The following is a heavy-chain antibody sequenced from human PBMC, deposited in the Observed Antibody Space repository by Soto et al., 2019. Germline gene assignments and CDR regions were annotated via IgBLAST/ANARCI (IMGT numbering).Heavy chain of an antibody. CDR3: ARYCSGGSCYEGRSSLFDY. V-gene: IGHV4-30-4*01. J-gene: IGHJ4*02. Sequence: PSETLSLTCTVSGGSISSGDYYWSWIRQPPGKGLEWIGYIYYSGSTYYNPSLKSRVTISVDTSKNQFSLKLSSVTAADPAVYYCARYCSGGSCYEGRSSLFDYWGQGTLVTVSS. CDR1: GGSISSGDYY. CDR2: IYYSGST. D-gene: IGHD2-15*01.